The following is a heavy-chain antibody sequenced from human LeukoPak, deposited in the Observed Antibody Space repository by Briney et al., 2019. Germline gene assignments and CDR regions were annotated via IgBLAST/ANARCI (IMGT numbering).Heavy chain of an antibody. CDR3: ARSFYDILIGYYQCFDY. V-gene: IGHV3-74*01. CDR1: GFTFSDSW. CDR2: INSDESST. J-gene: IGHJ4*02. Sequence: AGGSLRLSCAASGFTFSDSWMYWVRQAPGKGLVWVSRINSDESSTSYADSVQGRFTISRDNAKNTLYIQMNSLRAEDTAVYYCARSFYDILIGYYQCFDYWGQGTLVTVSS. D-gene: IGHD3-9*01.